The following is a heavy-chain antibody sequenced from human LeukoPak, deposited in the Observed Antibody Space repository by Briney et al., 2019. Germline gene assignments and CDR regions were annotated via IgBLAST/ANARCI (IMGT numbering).Heavy chain of an antibody. CDR1: GGSTSSGGYY. J-gene: IGHJ4*02. D-gene: IGHD3-10*01. V-gene: IGHV4-31*03. CDR3: AGTAVRGVTLDY. Sequence: SETLSLTCTVSGGSTSSGGYYWSWIRQHPGKGLEWIGYIYYSGSTYYNPSLKSRVTISVDTSKNQFSLKLSSVTAADTAVYYCAGTAVRGVTLDYWGQGTLVTVSS. CDR2: IYYSGST.